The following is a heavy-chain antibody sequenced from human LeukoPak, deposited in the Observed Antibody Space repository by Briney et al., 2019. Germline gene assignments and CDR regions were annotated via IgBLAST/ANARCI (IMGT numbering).Heavy chain of an antibody. CDR2: ISSSGSTI. D-gene: IGHD6-13*01. V-gene: IGHV3-48*03. Sequence: GGSLRLSCAASGFTFSSYEMNWVRRAPGKGLEWVSYISSSGSTIYYADSVKGRFTISRDNAKNSLYLQMNSLRAEDTAVYYCASRAAAHWYFDLWGRGTLVTVSS. J-gene: IGHJ2*01. CDR1: GFTFSSYE. CDR3: ASRAAAHWYFDL.